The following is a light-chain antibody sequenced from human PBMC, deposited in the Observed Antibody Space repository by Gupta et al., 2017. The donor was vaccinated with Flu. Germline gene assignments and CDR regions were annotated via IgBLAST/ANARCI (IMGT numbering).Light chain of an antibody. Sequence: QSALTQPASLSGASGQPITLSCSGTITDVRRSDSVSWYQQHPDKAPKLIIFDVTNRPSGVSSRFSGSKSGNTASLTISGLQAEDETDYYGSSYTSGSTFYVFGTGTKVTVL. J-gene: IGLJ1*01. CDR1: ITDVRRSDS. CDR3: SSYTSGSTFYV. V-gene: IGLV2-14*01. CDR2: DVT.